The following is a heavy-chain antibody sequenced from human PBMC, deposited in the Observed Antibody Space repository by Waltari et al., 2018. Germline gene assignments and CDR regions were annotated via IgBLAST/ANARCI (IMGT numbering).Heavy chain of an antibody. J-gene: IGHJ4*02. Sequence: QVQLVQSGAEVKKPGASVKVSCKDSGYSFTGYYMHWVRQAPGQGLEWMGLSNPNSGGTNYAQKFQGRVTMTRDTSISTAYMELSRLRSDDTAVYYCARGVVGATGFDYWGQGTLVTVSS. V-gene: IGHV1-2*06. CDR2: SNPNSGGT. D-gene: IGHD1-26*01. CDR1: GYSFTGYY. CDR3: ARGVVGATGFDY.